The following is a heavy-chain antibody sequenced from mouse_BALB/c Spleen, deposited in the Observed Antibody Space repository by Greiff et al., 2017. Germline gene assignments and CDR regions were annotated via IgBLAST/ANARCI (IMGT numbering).Heavy chain of an antibody. V-gene: IGHV5-9-4*01. D-gene: IGHD2-14*01. CDR3: ASDRGVRNDYYAMDY. CDR2: ISSGGSYT. Sequence: EVQRVESGGGLVKPGGSLKLSCAASGFTFSSYAMSWVRQSPEKRLEWVAEISSGGSYTYYPDTVTGRFTISRDNAKNTLYREMSSLMSEDTAMYYCASDRGVRNDYYAMDYGGQGTSVTVSS. CDR1: GFTFSSYA. J-gene: IGHJ4*01.